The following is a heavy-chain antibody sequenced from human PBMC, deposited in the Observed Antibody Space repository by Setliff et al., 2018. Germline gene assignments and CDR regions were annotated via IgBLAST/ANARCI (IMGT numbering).Heavy chain of an antibody. V-gene: IGHV1-69*13. Sequence: SVKVSCKASGGTFSSYAISWVRQAPGQGLEWMGGIIPIFGTANYAQKFQGRVTITADESTSTAYMELSSLKASDTAMYYCATLGIDIEGASAHAFDIWGQGTMVTVSS. CDR3: ATLGIDIEGASAHAFDI. D-gene: IGHD1-26*01. J-gene: IGHJ3*02. CDR1: GGTFSSYA. CDR2: IIPIFGTA.